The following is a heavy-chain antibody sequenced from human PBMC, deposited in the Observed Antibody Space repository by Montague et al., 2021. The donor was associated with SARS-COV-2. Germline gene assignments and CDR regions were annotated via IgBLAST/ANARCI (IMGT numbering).Heavy chain of an antibody. CDR3: ARLRDGVVPSPILGVGPYYSSYYFDV. Sequence: SETRSLTCAVHGTSFSGYYWNWIRQPPGKGLEWIGEINHGGSTKYSPSLKSRLTISADTSKNQSSLKLTSVAAADTAVYYCARLRDGVVPSPILGVGPYYSSYYFDVWGRGTPVTVSS. V-gene: IGHV4-34*01. D-gene: IGHD3-10*01. J-gene: IGHJ6*03. CDR1: GTSFSGYY. CDR2: INHGGST.